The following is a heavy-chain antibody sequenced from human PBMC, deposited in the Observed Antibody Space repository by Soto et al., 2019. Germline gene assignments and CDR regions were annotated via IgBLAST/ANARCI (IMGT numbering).Heavy chain of an antibody. CDR2: TYYRSRWYN. Sequence: SQTLSLTCAISGDSVSSNSAAWNWIRQSPSRGLEWLGRTYYRSRWYNDYAVSVKSRITVNPDTSKNQFSLHPNSVTPEDTAVYYCAGTTSLQWYNMDVWDKGTTVTVSS. CDR1: GDSVSSNSAA. V-gene: IGHV6-1*01. J-gene: IGHJ6*03. CDR3: AGTTSLQWYNMDV. D-gene: IGHD1-7*01.